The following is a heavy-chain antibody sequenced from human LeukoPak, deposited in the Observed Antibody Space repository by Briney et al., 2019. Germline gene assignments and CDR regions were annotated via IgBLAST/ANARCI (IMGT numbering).Heavy chain of an antibody. CDR2: FAASDGRT. D-gene: IGHD3-3*01. V-gene: IGHV3-23*01. J-gene: IGHJ4*02. Sequence: GGSLGLSCAASGFTFSTYSMTWVRQAPGRGLEWVSTFAASDGRTFYADSVKGRFTISRDNSKNTLYLQMNSLRPEDTALYYCAKGEWAGRYFDYWGLGTLVTVSS. CDR3: AKGEWAGRYFDY. CDR1: GFTFSTYS.